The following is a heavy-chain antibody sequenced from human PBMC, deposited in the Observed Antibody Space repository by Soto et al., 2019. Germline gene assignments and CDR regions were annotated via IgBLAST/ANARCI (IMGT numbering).Heavy chain of an antibody. V-gene: IGHV1-18*01. CDR3: ARSGEHPFDF. D-gene: IGHD6-25*01. J-gene: IGHJ4*02. Sequence: SSAKVSCKASCYTFTNDVIHWVRQAPGQGLEWMGWISPLKGNTKYAQKVQGRVSVTTDTSTNTVYMELSGLRYDDTALYYCARSGEHPFDFWGQGTLVTVSS. CDR1: CYTFTNDV. CDR2: ISPLKGNT.